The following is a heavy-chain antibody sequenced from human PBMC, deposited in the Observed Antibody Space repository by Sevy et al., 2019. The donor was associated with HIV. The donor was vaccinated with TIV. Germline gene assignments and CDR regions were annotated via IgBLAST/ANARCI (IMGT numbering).Heavy chain of an antibody. CDR2: IRSKAYGETR. Sequence: GGSLRLSCRASGFNVGDYVMNWFRQAPGKGLDWVGFIRSKAYGETREYAASVKGRVTISREDSKGIAHLQMHRLKTEDTGRYYCTRAMYYHDSGSYYGMDVWGQGTTVTVSS. CDR3: TRAMYYHDSGSYYGMDV. J-gene: IGHJ6*02. D-gene: IGHD3-10*01. CDR1: GFNVGDYV. V-gene: IGHV3-49*03.